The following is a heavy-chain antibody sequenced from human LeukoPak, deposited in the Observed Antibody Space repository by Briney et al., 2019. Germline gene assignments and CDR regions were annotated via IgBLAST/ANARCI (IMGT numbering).Heavy chain of an antibody. CDR2: ISTSGANT. Sequence: GRSLRPSCAASGFTFTTYGMSWVRQTPGKGLEWVSTISTSGANTYHADSVKGRFPISRDDSQSTLYLQMNSLRAEVTAVYHCAKKSGDHFHFDFWGQGTLVTVSS. CDR1: GFTFTTYG. J-gene: IGHJ4*02. V-gene: IGHV3-23*01. CDR3: AKKSGDHFHFDF. D-gene: IGHD2-21*01.